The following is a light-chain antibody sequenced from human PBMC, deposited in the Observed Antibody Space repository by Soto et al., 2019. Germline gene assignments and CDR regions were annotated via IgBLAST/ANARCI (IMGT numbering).Light chain of an antibody. CDR1: QGVSSY. CDR2: DAS. CDR3: HQRANWPLT. Sequence: EIVLTQSPATLSLSPGERATLSCRASQGVSSYLAWYQQKPGHAPRLLIYDASNRATGIPARFSGSGSGTDFTLTINSLEPEDFAVYYCHQRANWPLTFGGGTKVEIK. J-gene: IGKJ4*01. V-gene: IGKV3-11*01.